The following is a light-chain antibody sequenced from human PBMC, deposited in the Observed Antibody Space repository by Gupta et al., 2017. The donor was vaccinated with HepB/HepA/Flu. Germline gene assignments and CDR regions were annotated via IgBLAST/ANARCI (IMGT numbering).Light chain of an antibody. CDR2: DDS. CDR1: NSGGKC. CDR3: QVWDSSSDHPGEV. Sequence: SSVLTQPPSVSVAPGKTARITCGGNNSGGKCVHWYHQKPGQAPVLVVDDDSDRPSGIPELFSRSTAGNTATLTISRIEAGDEADYYCQVWDSSSDHPGEVFGTGTKVTVL. V-gene: IGLV3-21*03. J-gene: IGLJ1*01.